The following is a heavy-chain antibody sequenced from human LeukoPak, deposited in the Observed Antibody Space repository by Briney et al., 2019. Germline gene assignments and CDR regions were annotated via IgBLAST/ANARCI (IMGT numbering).Heavy chain of an antibody. Sequence: ASVKVSCKASGYTFSNYYMHWVRQAPGQGLEWMGIINPGGGSTSYAQKFQGRVNMTRDTSTSTVYMELSSLRSEDTAVYYCARDHQPYSSVGYFDYWGQGTLVTVSS. J-gene: IGHJ4*02. D-gene: IGHD2-15*01. CDR2: INPGGGST. V-gene: IGHV1-46*01. CDR3: ARDHQPYSSVGYFDY. CDR1: GYTFSNYY.